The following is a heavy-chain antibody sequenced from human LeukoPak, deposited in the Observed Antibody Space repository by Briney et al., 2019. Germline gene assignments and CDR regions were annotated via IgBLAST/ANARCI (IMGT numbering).Heavy chain of an antibody. CDR2: IYYSGSP. V-gene: IGHV4-59*01. CDR3: ARVAYCGGDCYWDAFDI. J-gene: IGHJ3*02. CDR1: GGSISNYY. Sequence: PSECLSLTCTVSGGSISNYYWSWIRQPPGKGLEWIGYIYYSGSPNYNPSLKSRVTISVDTSKNQFSLKLSSVTAADTAVYYCARVAYCGGDCYWDAFDIWGQGTMVTVSS. D-gene: IGHD2-21*02.